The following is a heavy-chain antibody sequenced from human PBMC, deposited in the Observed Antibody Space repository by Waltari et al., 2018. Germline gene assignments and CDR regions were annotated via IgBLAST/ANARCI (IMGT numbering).Heavy chain of an antibody. V-gene: IGHV4-4*02. CDR1: GAYMSSINW. J-gene: IGHJ4*02. CDR2: IYHSGST. Sequence: QVQLQESGPGLVKPSGTVSLTCAVSGAYMSSINWWTWVRQPPGKGLEWIGEIYHSGSTHYNPSLKSRVTMSVDKSKNQFSLNLNSVTAADTAVYYCARRGPLYFDILTGHDYWGQGTLVTVSS. CDR3: ARRGPLYFDILTGHDY. D-gene: IGHD3-9*01.